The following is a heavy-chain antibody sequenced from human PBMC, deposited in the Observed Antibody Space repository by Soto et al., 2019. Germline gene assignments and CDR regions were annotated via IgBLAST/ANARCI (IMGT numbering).Heavy chain of an antibody. Sequence: LRLSCAASGFTFSSYSMNWVRQALGKGLEWVSSISSSSSYIYYADSVKGRFTISRDNAKNSLYLQMNSLRAEDTAVYYCARDQWLRLYPQSEYYYYGMDVWGQGTTVTVSS. V-gene: IGHV3-21*01. J-gene: IGHJ6*02. CDR3: ARDQWLRLYPQSEYYYYGMDV. D-gene: IGHD5-12*01. CDR2: ISSSSSYI. CDR1: GFTFSSYS.